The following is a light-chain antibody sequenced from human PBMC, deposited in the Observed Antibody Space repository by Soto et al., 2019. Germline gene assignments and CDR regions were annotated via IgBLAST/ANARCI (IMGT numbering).Light chain of an antibody. J-gene: IGLJ2*01. CDR1: SSDVGGYNY. CDR2: DVS. Sequence: QSALTQPRSVSGSPGQSVTISGTGTSSDVGGYNYVSWYQQHPGKAPKLMIYDVSKRPSGVPDRFSGSKSGNTASLTISGLQAEDVADYYCCSYAGSYTLEVFGGGTQLTVL. V-gene: IGLV2-11*01. CDR3: CSYAGSYTLEV.